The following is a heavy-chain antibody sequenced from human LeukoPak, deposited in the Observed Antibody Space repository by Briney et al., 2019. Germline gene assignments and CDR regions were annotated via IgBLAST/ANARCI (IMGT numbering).Heavy chain of an antibody. CDR1: GGPISSHY. CDR2: IYICGST. CDR3: AREVQYYYDSSGSDLDY. Sequence: SGTLSLPCTGSGGPISSHYRSWIRPRAGKGVEGIWRIYICGSTNYNPSLKSRDTMSVGTSNNQDSVKLSCVTAADTAVYYCAREVQYYYDSSGSDLDYWGQGTLVTVSS. V-gene: IGHV4-4*07. D-gene: IGHD3-22*01. J-gene: IGHJ4*02.